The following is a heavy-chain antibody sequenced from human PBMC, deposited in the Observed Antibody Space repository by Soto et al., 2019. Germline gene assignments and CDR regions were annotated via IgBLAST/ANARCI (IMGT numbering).Heavy chain of an antibody. CDR2: ISAYNGDT. CDR3: ARDSFLYYYDFWSGYPRFDP. D-gene: IGHD3-3*01. CDR1: GYTFTGYY. J-gene: IGHJ5*02. Sequence: GASVKVSCKASGYTFTGYYMHWVRQAPGQGLEWMGWISAYNGDTNYAQKLQGRVTMTTDTSTSTAYMELRSLRSDDTAVYYCARDSFLYYYDFWSGYPRFDPWGQGTLVTVSS. V-gene: IGHV1-18*04.